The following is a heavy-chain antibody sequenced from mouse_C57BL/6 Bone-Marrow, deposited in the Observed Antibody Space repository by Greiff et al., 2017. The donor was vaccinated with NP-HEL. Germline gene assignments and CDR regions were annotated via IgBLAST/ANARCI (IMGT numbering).Heavy chain of an antibody. CDR1: GYTFTSYW. CDR2: LYPGSGST. V-gene: IGHV1-55*01. D-gene: IGHD1-1*01. Sequence: QVQLQQPGAELVKPGASVKMSCKASGYTFTSYWITWVKQRPGQGLEWIGALYPGSGSTNYNEKFKSKATLTVDTSSSTAYMQLSSLTSEDSAVYYCARTTVVEGAMDYWGQGTSVTVSS. J-gene: IGHJ4*01. CDR3: ARTTVVEGAMDY.